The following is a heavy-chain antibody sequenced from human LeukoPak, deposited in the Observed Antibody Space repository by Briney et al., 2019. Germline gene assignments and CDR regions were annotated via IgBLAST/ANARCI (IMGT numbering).Heavy chain of an antibody. CDR1: GFTFSDHY. CDR2: ARNKPKGYTT. Sequence: GGSLRLSCEVFGFTFSDHYMDWVRQAPGKGLEWVGRARNKPKGYTTVYAASVKGRFTISRDDSKDSLYLQMNSLKTDDTAVYYCATVEGNYGLWGRGTLVTVSS. V-gene: IGHV3-72*01. J-gene: IGHJ1*01. CDR3: ATVEGNYGL. D-gene: IGHD1-7*01.